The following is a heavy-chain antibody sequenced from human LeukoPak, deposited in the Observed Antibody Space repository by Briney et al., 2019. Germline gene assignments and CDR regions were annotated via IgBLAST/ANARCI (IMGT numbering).Heavy chain of an antibody. J-gene: IGHJ5*02. CDR1: GFTFSSYD. CDR2: IGTTGDT. V-gene: IGHV3-13*01. Sequence: GGSLRLSCEVSGFTFSSYDMHWVRQTTGKGLEWVSGIGTTGDTHYPDSVKGRFTVSRENAKNSLYLQMNSLRAEDTAVYYCARGDYDFWSGYSLNWFDPWGQGTLVTVSS. D-gene: IGHD3-3*01. CDR3: ARGDYDFWSGYSLNWFDP.